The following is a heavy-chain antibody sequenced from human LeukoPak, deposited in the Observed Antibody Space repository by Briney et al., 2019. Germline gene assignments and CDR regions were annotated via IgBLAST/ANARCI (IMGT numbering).Heavy chain of an antibody. V-gene: IGHV3-74*01. CDR1: GFTFSSYW. CDR3: ARDEGATEFDY. Sequence: GGSLRLSCAASGFTFSSYWMHWVRQAPGKGLVWVSRINGDGSSTSYADSVKGRFTISRDNAKNTLYLQMNSLRAEDTAVYYCARDEGATEFDYWGQGTLVTVSS. CDR2: INGDGSST. D-gene: IGHD1-26*01. J-gene: IGHJ4*02.